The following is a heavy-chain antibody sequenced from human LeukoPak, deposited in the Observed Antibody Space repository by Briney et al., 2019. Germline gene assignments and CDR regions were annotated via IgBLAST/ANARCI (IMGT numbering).Heavy chain of an antibody. CDR2: LSGSGGNT. CDR3: ATEKGDSPDY. Sequence: GGSLRLSCAASGFTFSNYAMAWVRQAPGKGLEWVSGLSGSGGNTFYADSVKGRFTISRDNPKNTLYLQMNSLRVEDTAVYYCATEKGDSPDYWGQGTLVTVSS. D-gene: IGHD3-16*01. J-gene: IGHJ4*02. V-gene: IGHV3-23*01. CDR1: GFTFSNYA.